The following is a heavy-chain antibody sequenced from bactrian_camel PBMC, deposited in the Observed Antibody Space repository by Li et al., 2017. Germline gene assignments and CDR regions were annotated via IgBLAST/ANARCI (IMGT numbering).Heavy chain of an antibody. J-gene: IGHJ4*01. D-gene: IGHD2*01. Sequence: VQLVESGGGSVQAGGSLTLSCAASGDSRLCMTWFRQVPGKEREAVAGVYTGDNNPYYSDSVKGRFVVSQGSAKNTLYLQMNSLKPEDTAMYYCAANPFWTYGAPRQSLSCLGPGDPGHRL. CDR3: AANPFWTYGAPRQSLSC. CDR2: VYTGDNNP. V-gene: IGHV3S6*01. CDR1: GDSRLC.